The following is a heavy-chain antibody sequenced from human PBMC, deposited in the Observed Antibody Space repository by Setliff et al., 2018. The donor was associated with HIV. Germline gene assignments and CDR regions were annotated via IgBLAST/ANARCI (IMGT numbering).Heavy chain of an antibody. CDR1: GDSITNDDYY. CDR3: ARGRKYDILTGSTHDYGMDV. J-gene: IGHJ6*01. CDR2: IHYNGRT. Sequence: PSETLSLTCTVSGDSITNDDYYWGWIRQPPGKGLEWIAIIHYNGRTYYDPSLKSRVTIFVDTSKTQFYLKLRSVTASDTAVYYCARGRKYDILTGSTHDYGMDVWGQGTTVTVSS. D-gene: IGHD3-9*01. V-gene: IGHV4-39*01.